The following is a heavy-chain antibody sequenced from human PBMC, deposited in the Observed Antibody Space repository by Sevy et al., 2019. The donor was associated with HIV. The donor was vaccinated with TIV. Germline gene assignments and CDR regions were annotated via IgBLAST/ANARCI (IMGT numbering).Heavy chain of an antibody. Sequence: ASVKVSCKASGYTFTSYYMHWVRQAPGQGLEWMGIINPIGGSTSYAQKFQGRVTMTRDTSTSTVYMELSSLRSEDTAVYYCARDLQKIPSSGYYYYYWGQGTLVTVSS. CDR1: GYTFTSYY. V-gene: IGHV1-46*01. CDR2: INPIGGST. D-gene: IGHD3-22*01. J-gene: IGHJ4*02. CDR3: ARDLQKIPSSGYYYYY.